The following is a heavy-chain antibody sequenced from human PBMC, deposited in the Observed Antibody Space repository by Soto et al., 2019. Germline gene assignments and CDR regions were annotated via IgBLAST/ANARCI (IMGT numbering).Heavy chain of an antibody. CDR2: ISGSGGST. CDR1: GFTFSSYA. J-gene: IGHJ4*02. CDR3: AKARTQDPESLDY. V-gene: IGHV3-23*01. Sequence: EVQLLESGGGLVQPGGSLRLSCAASGFTFSSYAMSWVRQAPGKGLEWVSAISGSGGSTYYSDSVKGRFTISRDNSKNTLYLQMNSLRAEDTAVYYCAKARTQDPESLDYWGQGTLVTVSS.